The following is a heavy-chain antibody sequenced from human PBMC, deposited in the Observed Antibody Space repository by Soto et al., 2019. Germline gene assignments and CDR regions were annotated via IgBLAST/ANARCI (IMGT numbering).Heavy chain of an antibody. Sequence: EVQLVESGGGLVQPGGSLRLSCAASGFIFSSYWMHWVRQAPGKGLVWVSRIISDGSSTSYADSVKGRFTISRDNAKNTLYLQMNSRRAEDTAVYYCARDPTYFYDSSGYYDYWGQGTLVTVSS. CDR1: GFIFSSYW. CDR3: ARDPTYFYDSSGYYDY. D-gene: IGHD3-22*01. J-gene: IGHJ4*02. CDR2: IISDGSST. V-gene: IGHV3-74*01.